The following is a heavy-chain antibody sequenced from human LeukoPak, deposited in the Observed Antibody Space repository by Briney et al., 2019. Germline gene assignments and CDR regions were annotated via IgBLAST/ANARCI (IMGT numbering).Heavy chain of an antibody. D-gene: IGHD3-3*01. V-gene: IGHV1-69*13. CDR2: IIPMLVTA. J-gene: IGHJ3*02. CDR3: ARSPRGFLEWSQRDDAFDI. Sequence: GASVKVSCKASGGTFSSYGISWVRQAPAQGLEWMGGIIPMLVTANYAQKFQGRVTITADESTSTAYMELISLTFEDTAVYYCARSPRGFLEWSQRDDAFDIWGQGTMVTVSS. CDR1: GGTFSSYG.